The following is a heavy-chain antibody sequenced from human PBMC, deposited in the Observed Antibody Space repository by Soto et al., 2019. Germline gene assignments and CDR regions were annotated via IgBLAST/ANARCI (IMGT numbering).Heavy chain of an antibody. J-gene: IGHJ4*02. Sequence: NPSETLSLTCAVSGGSISSSNWWSWVRQPPGKGLEWIGEIYHSGSTNYNPSLKSRVTISVDKSKNQFSLKLSSVTAADTAVYYCARRRPGDCYSCYFDYWGQGTLVTVSS. CDR1: GGSISSSNW. V-gene: IGHV4-4*02. CDR3: ARRRPGDCYSCYFDY. D-gene: IGHD2-21*02. CDR2: IYHSGST.